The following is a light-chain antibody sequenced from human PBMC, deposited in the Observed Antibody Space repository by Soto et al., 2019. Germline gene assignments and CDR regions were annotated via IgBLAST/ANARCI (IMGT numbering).Light chain of an antibody. CDR1: QSGSRW. V-gene: IGKV1-5*01. J-gene: IGKJ1*01. CDR2: DVS. CDR3: QHYSTYWT. Sequence: DIQMTQSPSTLSASVGDRVTITCRASQSGSRWLDWYQQKPGKAPKLLIFDVSSLGSGAPSRFSGSGFGTEFTLSIRSQQPEDFANSYGQHYSTYWTFGQGTKVELK.